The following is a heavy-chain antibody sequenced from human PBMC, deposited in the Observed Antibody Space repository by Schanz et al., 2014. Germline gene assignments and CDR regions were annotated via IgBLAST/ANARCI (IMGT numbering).Heavy chain of an antibody. CDR3: AKVAPAATYLDS. V-gene: IGHV3-48*04. D-gene: IGHD2-2*01. CDR1: GFTFSRFG. Sequence: EVQLVESGGGLVQPGGSLRLSCATSGFTFSRFGMHWVRQAPGRGLEWVSYISSSSGTIYYADSVKGRFTISRDNAKNSLFLQMNSLSAEDTAVYYCAKVAPAATYLDSWGLGTLVTVSS. CDR2: ISSSSGTI. J-gene: IGHJ4*02.